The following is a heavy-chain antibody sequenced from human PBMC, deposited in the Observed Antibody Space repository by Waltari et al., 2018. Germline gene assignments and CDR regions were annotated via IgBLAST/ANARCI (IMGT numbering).Heavy chain of an antibody. CDR2: IYHSGST. J-gene: IGHJ4*02. CDR1: GYSISSGYY. CDR3: ARVFAHCSSTSCPKPENDY. V-gene: IGHV4-38-2*01. D-gene: IGHD2-2*01. Sequence: QVQPQESGPGLVKPSETLSLTCAVSGYSISSGYYWGWIRQPPGKGLEWIGSIYHSGSTYYNPSLKSRVTISVDTSKNQFSLKLSSVTAADTAVYYCARVFAHCSSTSCPKPENDYWGQGTLVTVSS.